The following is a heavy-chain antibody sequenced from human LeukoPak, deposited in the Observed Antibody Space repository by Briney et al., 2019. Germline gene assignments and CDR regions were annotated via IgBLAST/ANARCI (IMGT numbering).Heavy chain of an antibody. V-gene: IGHV1-2*02. CDR1: GYTFTTYE. J-gene: IGHJ5*02. CDR3: ARERPNSSSWYARWFDP. D-gene: IGHD6-13*01. CDR2: INPNSGGT. Sequence: ASVKVSCKASGYTFTTYEIHWVRQAPGQGLEWMGWINPNSGGTNYAQKFQGRVTMTRDTSISTAYMELSRLKSDDTAVYYCARERPNSSSWYARWFDPWGQGTLVTVSS.